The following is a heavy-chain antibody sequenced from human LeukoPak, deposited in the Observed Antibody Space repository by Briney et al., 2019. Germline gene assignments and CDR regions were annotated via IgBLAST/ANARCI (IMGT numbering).Heavy chain of an antibody. D-gene: IGHD2/OR15-2a*01. CDR1: GYIFTDYG. J-gene: IGHJ4*02. CDR3: ATGASMTDY. CDR2: INPNSGGT. V-gene: IGHV1-2*02. Sequence: ASVKVSCKASGYIFTDYGITWVRQTPGQGLEWMGWINPNSGGTSYAHKFQGRVTMTRDTSISTAYMELSSLRSDDTAVYYCATGASMTDYWGQGTLVTVSS.